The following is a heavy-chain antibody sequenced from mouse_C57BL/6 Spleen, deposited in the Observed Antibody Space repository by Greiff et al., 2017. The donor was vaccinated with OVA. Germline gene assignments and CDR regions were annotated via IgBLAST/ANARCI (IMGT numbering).Heavy chain of an antibody. Sequence: VQLQQSGAELVRPGASVTLSCKASGYTFTDYEMHWVKQTPVHGLEWIGAIDPETGGTAYNQKFKGKAILTADKSSSTAYMELRSLTSEDSAVYYCTRDYDYDVGYFDVWGTGTTVTVSS. CDR1: GYTFTDYE. J-gene: IGHJ1*03. D-gene: IGHD2-4*01. CDR3: TRDYDYDVGYFDV. CDR2: IDPETGGT. V-gene: IGHV1-15*01.